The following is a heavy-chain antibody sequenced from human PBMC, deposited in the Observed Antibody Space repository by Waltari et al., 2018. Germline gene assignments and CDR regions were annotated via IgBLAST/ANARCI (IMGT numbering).Heavy chain of an antibody. D-gene: IGHD3-22*01. V-gene: IGHV4-59*01. CDR3: ASSYDSSGYYYDVVRPFDY. J-gene: IGHJ4*02. CDR2: IYYSGST. CDR1: GGSISSYY. Sequence: QVQLQESGPGLVKPSETLSLTCPVSGGSISSYYWSWIRQPPGKGLEWIGYIYYSGSTNYNPSLKSRVTISVDTSKNQFSLKLSSVTAADTAVYYCASSYDSSGYYYDVVRPFDYWGQGTLVTVSS.